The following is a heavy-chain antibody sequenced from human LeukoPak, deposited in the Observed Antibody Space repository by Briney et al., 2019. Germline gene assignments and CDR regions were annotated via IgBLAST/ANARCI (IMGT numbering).Heavy chain of an antibody. CDR1: GGSISSSDW. Sequence: SETLSLTCAVSGGSISSSDWWSWVRQSPGKGLEWIGEIYHSGSTNYIPSLKSRVTISIDKSKNLFSLKLSSVTAADTAVYYCAGGSGYAFEYWGQGTLVTVSS. V-gene: IGHV4-4*02. J-gene: IGHJ4*02. CDR3: AGGSGYAFEY. CDR2: IYHSGST. D-gene: IGHD5-12*01.